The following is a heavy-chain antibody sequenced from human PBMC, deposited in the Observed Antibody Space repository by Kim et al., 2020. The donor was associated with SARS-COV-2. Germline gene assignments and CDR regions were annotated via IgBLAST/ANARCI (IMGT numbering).Heavy chain of an antibody. J-gene: IGHJ4*02. D-gene: IGHD6-19*01. CDR2: INGDASST. V-gene: IGHV3-74*01. Sequence: GGSLRLSCAASGFTFSTYWMHWVRQAPGEGLVWVSRINGDASSTSYADFVKGRFTVSRDNAKNTLYLQMNSLRAEDTAMYYCARAAAVSGTGGYYWGQGT. CDR1: GFTFSTYW. CDR3: ARAAAVSGTGGYY.